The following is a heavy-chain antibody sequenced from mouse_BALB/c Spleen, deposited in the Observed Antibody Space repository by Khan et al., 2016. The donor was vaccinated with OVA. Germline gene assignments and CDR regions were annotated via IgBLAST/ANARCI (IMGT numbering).Heavy chain of an antibody. CDR3: ARGGTGGSAY. CDR2: ISSLAYNF. J-gene: IGHJ3*01. Sequence: EVELVESGGGLVQPGGSRKLSCAASGFTFSDYGMAWIRQGPGKGLEWITFISSLAYNFYYADTVTGRFTISTENAMNTLYLEMNSLRSEDTAMSYGARGGTGGSAYAGQGTLVTVSA. CDR1: GFTFSDYG. V-gene: IGHV5-15*02. D-gene: IGHD3-1*01.